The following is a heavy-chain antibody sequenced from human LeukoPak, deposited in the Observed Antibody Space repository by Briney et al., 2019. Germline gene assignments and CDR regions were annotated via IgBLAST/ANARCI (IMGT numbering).Heavy chain of an antibody. V-gene: IGHV3-7*01. J-gene: IGHJ4*02. D-gene: IGHD6-6*01. CDR1: GFTFSNYW. Sequence: RGSLRLSCAASGFTFSNYWINWVRQAPGKGLEWVANIKQDGSETYCVDSVKGRFTISRDNAKNSLYLQMNSLRDEDTAVYYCARGEWSSSPFDYWGQGTLVTVSS. CDR3: ARGEWSSSPFDY. CDR2: IKQDGSET.